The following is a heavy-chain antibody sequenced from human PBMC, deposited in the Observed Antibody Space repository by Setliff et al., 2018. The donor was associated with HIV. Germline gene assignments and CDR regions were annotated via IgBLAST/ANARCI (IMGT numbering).Heavy chain of an antibody. CDR2: LYTSGSA. D-gene: IGHD3-22*01. Sequence: KTSETLSLTCTVSGGSISSFYWSWIRQPAGKGLEWIGRLYTSGSANYIPSLKSRVTMSVDTSKNQLSLRLSSVTAADTAVYYCARGTNYDSSFHYMDVWGKGTTVTVSS. J-gene: IGHJ6*03. CDR1: GGSISSFY. CDR3: ARGTNYDSSFHYMDV. V-gene: IGHV4-4*07.